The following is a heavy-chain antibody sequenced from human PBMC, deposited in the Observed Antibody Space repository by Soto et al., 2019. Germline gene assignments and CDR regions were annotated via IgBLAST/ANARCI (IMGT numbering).Heavy chain of an antibody. V-gene: IGHV1-18*01. CDR3: ARGVWNNWNYAFFDY. D-gene: IGHD1-7*01. Sequence: GASVKVSCTASGYTFTSYGISWVRQAPGQGLEWMGWIIAYNGNTNYGQKLQGRVTMTTDTSTSTAYMELSSLRSDDKAVFYCARGVWNNWNYAFFDYWGQGTLVTVSS. CDR2: IIAYNGNT. CDR1: GYTFTSYG. J-gene: IGHJ4*02.